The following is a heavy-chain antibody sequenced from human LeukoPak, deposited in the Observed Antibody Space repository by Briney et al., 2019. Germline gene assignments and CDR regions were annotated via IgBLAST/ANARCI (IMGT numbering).Heavy chain of an antibody. CDR3: AKAQQLVPYYFDY. CDR1: GFTLSSYA. D-gene: IGHD6-13*01. J-gene: IGHJ4*02. V-gene: IGHV3-23*01. Sequence: GGSLRLSCAASGFTLSSYAMSWVCQGPGKGLEWVSAISVSGNTYHADSVKGRFTISRDSSKNTLYLQMNSLRAEDTAVYYCAKAQQLVPYYFDYWGQGTLVTVSS. CDR2: ISVSGNT.